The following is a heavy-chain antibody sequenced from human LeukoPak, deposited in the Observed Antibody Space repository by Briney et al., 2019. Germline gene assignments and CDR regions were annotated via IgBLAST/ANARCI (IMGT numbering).Heavy chain of an antibody. V-gene: IGHV1-2*02. D-gene: IGHD3-3*01. CDR2: TNPNIGST. J-gene: IGHJ4*02. CDR1: GYTFTDFY. CDR3: ARDTIIPESETFHY. Sequence: ASVKVSCKASGYTFTDFYIHWVRQAPGQGLEWMGWTNPNIGSTNSAQKFQGRVTMTRDTSISTAYMELSGLRSDDTAVYYCARDTIIPESETFHYWGQGTLVTVSS.